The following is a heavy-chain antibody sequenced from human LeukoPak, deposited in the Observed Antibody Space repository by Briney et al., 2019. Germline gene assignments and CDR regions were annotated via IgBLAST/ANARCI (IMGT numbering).Heavy chain of an antibody. CDR3: ARDPVEGGLDF. J-gene: IGHJ4*02. CDR1: GFSLSIYS. Sequence: GGSVRLSCSVSGFSLSIYSMDWVRQAPGQGLEWISYIGSGGTAYYADSVLGRFTVSRDNAKNSVYLQMNSLTVDDTAVYYCARDPVEGGLDFWGQGVLVTVSS. D-gene: IGHD3-3*01. CDR2: IGSGGTA. V-gene: IGHV3-69-1*01.